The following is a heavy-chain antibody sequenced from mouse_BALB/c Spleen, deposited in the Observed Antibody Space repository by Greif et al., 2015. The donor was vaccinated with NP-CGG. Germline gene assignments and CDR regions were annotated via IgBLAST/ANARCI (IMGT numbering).Heavy chain of an antibody. CDR2: IWXGGST. J-gene: IGHJ4*01. CDR1: GFSLTRYG. CDR3: ASDGYYAMDY. V-gene: IGHV2-9*02. Sequence: VQLQESGPGLVAPSQSLSIPCPVSGFSLTRYGVHWVRQPPGKGLEWLGVIWXGGSTNYNSALMSRLSISKDNSKSQVFLKRNSLQTDDTAMYYCASDGYYAMDYWGQGTSVTVSS.